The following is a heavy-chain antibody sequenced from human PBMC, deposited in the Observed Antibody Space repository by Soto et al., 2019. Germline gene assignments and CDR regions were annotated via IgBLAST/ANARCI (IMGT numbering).Heavy chain of an antibody. CDR3: AKIYGSSAYYPDY. CDR1: GFTFSSYA. CDR2: ISAGGGST. V-gene: IGHV3-23*01. D-gene: IGHD3-22*01. Sequence: GGSLRLSCAASGFTFSSYAMSWVRQAPGGGLEWVSAISAGGGSTYYADSVKGRFTISRDNSKNTLYLQMNSLRAEDTAVYYCAKIYGSSAYYPDYWGQGTLVTVSS. J-gene: IGHJ4*02.